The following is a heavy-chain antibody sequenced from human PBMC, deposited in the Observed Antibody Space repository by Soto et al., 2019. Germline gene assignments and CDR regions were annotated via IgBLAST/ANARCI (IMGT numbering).Heavy chain of an antibody. Sequence: QLQLQESGPGLVKPSETLSLACSVSGGSISSTSYCWGWMRQPPGKGLEWIGSICYSGSTYYNPSLKSRVTISVDTSKNQFSLKLTSVTAADTAVYYCARLWRYCTNGVCYPDSWGQGTLVTVSS. V-gene: IGHV4-39*01. CDR1: GGSISSTSYC. CDR3: ARLWRYCTNGVCYPDS. D-gene: IGHD2-8*01. J-gene: IGHJ4*02. CDR2: ICYSGST.